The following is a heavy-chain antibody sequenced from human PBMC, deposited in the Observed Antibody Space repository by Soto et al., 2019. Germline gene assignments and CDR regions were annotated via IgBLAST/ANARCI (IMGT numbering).Heavy chain of an antibody. CDR3: AREGTCSSTSCPTYFSFGMDV. V-gene: IGHV1-18*01. D-gene: IGHD2-2*01. J-gene: IGHJ6*02. CDR1: GYTFASYG. Sequence: QVQLVQSGAEVKKPGASVKVSCKASGYTFASYGISWVRQAPGQGLEWMGWISAYNGNTNYAQKLQGRVTMTTDTVTRTDYMEVRSLRSDDTAVYYCAREGTCSSTSCPTYFSFGMDVWGQGTTVTVSS. CDR2: ISAYNGNT.